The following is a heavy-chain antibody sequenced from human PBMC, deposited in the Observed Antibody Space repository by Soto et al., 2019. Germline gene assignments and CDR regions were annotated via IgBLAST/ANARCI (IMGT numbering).Heavy chain of an antibody. Sequence: EVQLAESGGGLAQPGGSLRLSCAASGFTLSGYAMDWVRQAPGKGLEYGSGISSNGVGTYYANSVQGRFTISRDNSKNTVYLQIGSLRPEDMAVYYCARRARPDFFYLHVWGKGTTVTVSS. V-gene: IGHV3-64*01. CDR3: ARRARPDFFYLHV. J-gene: IGHJ6*03. CDR2: ISSNGVGT. CDR1: GFTLSGYA. D-gene: IGHD6-6*01.